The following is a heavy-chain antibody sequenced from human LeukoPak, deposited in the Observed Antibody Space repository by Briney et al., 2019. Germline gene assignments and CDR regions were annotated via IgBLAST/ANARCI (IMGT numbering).Heavy chain of an antibody. CDR2: ISSSSSYI. V-gene: IGHV3-21*01. J-gene: IGHJ4*02. D-gene: IGHD3-3*01. CDR1: GFTFSSYS. CDR3: ARVSRFLEWLPPSFDC. Sequence: GGSLRLSCAASGFTFSSYSMNWVRQAPGKGLEWVSSISSSSSYIYYADSVKGRFTISRDNAKNSLYLQMNSLRAEDTAVYYCARVSRFLEWLPPSFDCWGQGTLVTVSS.